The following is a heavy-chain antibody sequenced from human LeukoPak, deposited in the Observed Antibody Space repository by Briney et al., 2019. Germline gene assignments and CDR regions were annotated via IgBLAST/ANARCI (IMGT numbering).Heavy chain of an antibody. CDR1: GFTVSSNY. CDR3: ARHFYYDSSGYYYFFDY. D-gene: IGHD3-22*01. CDR2: IYSGGST. Sequence: GGSLRLSCAASGFTVSSNYMSWVRQAPGKGLEWVSVIYSGGSTYYADSVKGRFTISRDNSKNTLYLQMNSLRAEDTAVYYCARHFYYDSSGYYYFFDYWGQGTLVTVSS. V-gene: IGHV3-66*04. J-gene: IGHJ4*02.